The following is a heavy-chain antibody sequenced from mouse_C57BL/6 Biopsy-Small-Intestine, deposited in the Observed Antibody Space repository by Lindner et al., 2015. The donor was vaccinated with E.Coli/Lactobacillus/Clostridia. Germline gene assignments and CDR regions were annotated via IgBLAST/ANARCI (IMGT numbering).Heavy chain of an antibody. V-gene: IGHV1S12*01. CDR3: GRDAVEDEGSEDFDY. CDR2: INPRDDWT. Sequence: SVKVSCKASGYTFTNYYIHWVRQAPGQGLEWMGLINPRDDWTSYTQRFQGRVTMTTDTSTSTAYMDLRGLTSDDTAVYFCGRDAVEDEGSEDFDYWGQGTLVTVSS. CDR1: GYTFTNYY. D-gene: IGHD1-1*02. J-gene: IGHJ2*01.